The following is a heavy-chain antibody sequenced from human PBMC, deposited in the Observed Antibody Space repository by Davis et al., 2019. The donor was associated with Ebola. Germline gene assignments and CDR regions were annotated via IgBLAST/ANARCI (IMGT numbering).Heavy chain of an antibody. D-gene: IGHD2-15*01. Sequence: PGGSLRLSCEASGFTFSSYAMTWVRQDPGKGLEWVSGISGGSTKYADSVKGRFTISRDNSKNTVYLQMNSLRAEDTAVYYCARPYCGGGSCYSDHWYFDLWGRGTLVTVSS. V-gene: IGHV3-23*01. CDR2: ISGGST. J-gene: IGHJ2*01. CDR3: ARPYCGGGSCYSDHWYFDL. CDR1: GFTFSSYA.